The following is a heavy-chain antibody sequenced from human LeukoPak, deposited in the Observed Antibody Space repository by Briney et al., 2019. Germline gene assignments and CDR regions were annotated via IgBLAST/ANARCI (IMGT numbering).Heavy chain of an antibody. CDR1: GGSISSYY. J-gene: IGHJ3*02. D-gene: IGHD3-22*01. Sequence: SETLSLTCTVPGGSISSYYWSWIRQPAGKGLEWIGRIYTSGSTNYNPSLKSRVTISVDTSKNQFSLKLSSVTAADTAVYYCARRIVVLDAFDIWGQGTMVTVSS. V-gene: IGHV4-4*07. CDR2: IYTSGST. CDR3: ARRIVVLDAFDI.